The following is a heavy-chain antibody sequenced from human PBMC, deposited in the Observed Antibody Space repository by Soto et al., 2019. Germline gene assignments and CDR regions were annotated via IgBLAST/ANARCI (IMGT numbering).Heavy chain of an antibody. Sequence: EVQLVESGGGLVQPGGSLRLSCAASGFTFRTYWLSWVRQVPGKGLEWVANINLDGSEKNYVDSVKGRFTISRDNARNSLYLQMGRLRAEDTALYYCARDGSTSWYSYDYHGMDVWGQGTTVTVSS. V-gene: IGHV3-7*05. CDR1: GFTFRTYW. J-gene: IGHJ6*02. CDR3: ARDGSTSWYSYDYHGMDV. CDR2: INLDGSEK. D-gene: IGHD5-18*01.